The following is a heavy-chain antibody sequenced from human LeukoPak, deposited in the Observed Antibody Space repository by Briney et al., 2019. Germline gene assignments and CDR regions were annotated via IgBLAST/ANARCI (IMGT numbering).Heavy chain of an antibody. J-gene: IGHJ5*02. CDR2: ISAYNGNT. Sequence: ASVKVSCKASGYTFTSYGIGWVRQAPGQGLEWMGWISAYNGNTNYAQKLQGRVTMTTDTSTSTAYMELRSLRSDDTAVYYCARDMSRYCTNGVCPYIWFDPWGQGTLVTVSS. V-gene: IGHV1-18*01. CDR1: GYTFTSYG. CDR3: ARDMSRYCTNGVCPYIWFDP. D-gene: IGHD2-8*01.